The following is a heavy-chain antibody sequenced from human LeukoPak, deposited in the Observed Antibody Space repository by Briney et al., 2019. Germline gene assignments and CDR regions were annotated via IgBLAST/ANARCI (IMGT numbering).Heavy chain of an antibody. J-gene: IGHJ6*02. CDR3: ASGAYCSSTSCYTYYYGMDV. V-gene: IGHV1-2*02. D-gene: IGHD2-2*02. Sequence: ASVKVSCKASGYTFTGYYMHWVRQAPGQGLEWMGWINPNSGGTNYAQKFQGRVTMTRDTSINTAYMELSRLRSDDTAVYYCASGAYCSSTSCYTYYYGMDVWGQGTTVTVSS. CDR1: GYTFTGYY. CDR2: INPNSGGT.